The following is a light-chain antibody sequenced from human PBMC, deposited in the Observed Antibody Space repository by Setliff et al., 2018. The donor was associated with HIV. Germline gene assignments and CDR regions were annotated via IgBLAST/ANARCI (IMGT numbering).Light chain of an antibody. CDR2: DVT. CDR1: TNDIGNYEC. J-gene: IGLJ2*01. V-gene: IGLV2-18*01. Sequence: QSVLTQPPSVSGSPGQSVTISCTGTTNDIGNYECVSWYQQTPGTAPKLIISDVTNRPSGVPDRFSGSKSGNTASLTISGLQAEDAAEYYCSLYTTTTPCVFGGGTKVTVL. CDR3: SLYTTTTPCV.